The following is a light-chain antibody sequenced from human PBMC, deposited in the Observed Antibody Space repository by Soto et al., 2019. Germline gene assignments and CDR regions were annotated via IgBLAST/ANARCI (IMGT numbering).Light chain of an antibody. CDR2: WAS. CDR3: QQYCSSPWT. V-gene: IGKV4-1*01. Sequence: DIVMTQSPDSLAVSLGERATINCKSSQRGFYSSSNKNYLAWYQQKPGQPPKLLLYWASTRESGVPDRFSGRGSRTDFTLTISSLQAEDVAVYYCQQYCSSPWTFGQGTKVEIK. J-gene: IGKJ1*01. CDR1: QRGFYSSSNKNY.